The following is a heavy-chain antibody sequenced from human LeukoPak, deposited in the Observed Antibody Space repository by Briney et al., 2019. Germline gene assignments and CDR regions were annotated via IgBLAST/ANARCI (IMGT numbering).Heavy chain of an antibody. J-gene: IGHJ4*02. CDR2: ISSSSSSI. CDR1: GFTFSTYR. V-gene: IGHV3-48*04. D-gene: IGHD4-23*01. Sequence: GGSLRLFCAASGFTFSTYRMNWVRQAPGKGMEWVSYISSSSSSIHYADSVKGRFTISRDNAKNSLYLQMNSLRVEDTAVYYCARVYGGWGQGTLVTVSS. CDR3: ARVYGG.